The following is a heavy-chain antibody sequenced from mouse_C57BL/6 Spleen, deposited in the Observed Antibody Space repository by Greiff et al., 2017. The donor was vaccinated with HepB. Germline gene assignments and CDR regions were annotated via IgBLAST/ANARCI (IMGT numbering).Heavy chain of an antibody. CDR3: ARDTAVVPLDY. CDR2: ISDGGSYT. V-gene: IGHV5-4*01. Sequence: VQLKESGGGLVKPGGSLKLSCAASGFTFSSYAMSWVRQTPEKRLEWVATISDGGSYTYYPDNVKGRFTISRDNAKNNLYLQMSHLKSEDTAMYYCARDTAVVPLDYWGQGTTLTVSS. J-gene: IGHJ2*01. CDR1: GFTFSSYA. D-gene: IGHD1-1*01.